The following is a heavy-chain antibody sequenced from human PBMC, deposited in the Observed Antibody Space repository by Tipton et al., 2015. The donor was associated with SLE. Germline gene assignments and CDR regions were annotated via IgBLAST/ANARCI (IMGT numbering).Heavy chain of an antibody. CDR3: ARVRVDTAMGVFDF. CDR2: ISTYNGNT. V-gene: IGHV1-18*01. J-gene: IGHJ4*02. CDR1: GYTFTTYG. D-gene: IGHD5-18*01. Sequence: GAEVKKPGASVRVSCKASGYTFTTYGISWVRQAPGQGLEWMGWISTYNGNTNYAQKLQGRVTMTSDTSTSTAYMELRSLRSDDTAIYYCARVRVDTAMGVFDFWGQGTLVTVSS.